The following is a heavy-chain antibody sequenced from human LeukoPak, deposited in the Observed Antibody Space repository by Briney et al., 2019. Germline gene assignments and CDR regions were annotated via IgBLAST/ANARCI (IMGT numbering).Heavy chain of an antibody. Sequence: ASVKVSCKTSGYIFITYYIHWVRQAPGQGLEWMGMINPSGGSTSYAQKFQGRVTMTRGTSTSTVFMELSSLRSEDTAVYFCARGPPGRVYDSSKRGLFDPWGQGTLVTVSS. CDR1: GYIFITYY. CDR2: INPSGGST. V-gene: IGHV1-46*01. J-gene: IGHJ5*02. D-gene: IGHD3-22*01. CDR3: ARGPPGRVYDSSKRGLFDP.